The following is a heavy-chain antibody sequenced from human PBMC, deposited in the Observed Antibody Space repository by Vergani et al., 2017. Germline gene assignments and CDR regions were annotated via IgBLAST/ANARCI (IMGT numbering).Heavy chain of an antibody. V-gene: IGHV1-69*06. CDR3: ARERGVGATTSFDY. J-gene: IGHJ4*02. CDR2: IIPIFGTT. D-gene: IGHD1-26*01. Sequence: QVKLVQSGAEVKKPGSSVKVSCKASGGTSSSYAISWVRQAPGQGLEWMGRIIPIFGTTNYAQKFQGRVTLTAAKSTSTAYMEVSSLRSEDTAVYYCARERGVGATTSFDYWGQGTLVTVSS. CDR1: GGTSSSYA.